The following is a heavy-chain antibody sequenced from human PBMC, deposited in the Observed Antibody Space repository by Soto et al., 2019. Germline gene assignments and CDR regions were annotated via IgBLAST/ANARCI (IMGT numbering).Heavy chain of an antibody. CDR3: SRVRYGGYSPFDS. J-gene: IGHJ4*02. CDR2: IYYFGST. V-gene: IGHV4-39*01. D-gene: IGHD5-12*01. CDR1: GYSINSPTHY. Sequence: KPSETLSLTCTVSGYSINSPTHYWGWIRQPPGKGLEWIGSIYYFGSTYYHPSLKSRVTISLDTSNNQFSLDLSSVTAADTAIYYCSRVRYGGYSPFDSWGQGTLVTV.